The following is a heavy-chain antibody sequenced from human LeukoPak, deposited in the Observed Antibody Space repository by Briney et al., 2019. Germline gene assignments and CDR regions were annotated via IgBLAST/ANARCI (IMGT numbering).Heavy chain of an antibody. CDR3: ARDLLLWFGELLNTFDY. J-gene: IGHJ4*02. D-gene: IGHD3-10*01. CDR2: ISSSSSYI. Sequence: GGSLRLSCAASGFTFSSYSMNWVRQAPGKGLEWVSSISSSSSYIYYADSVKGRFTISRDNAKNSLYLQMNSLRAEDTAVHYCARDLLLWFGELLNTFDYWGQGTLVTVSS. CDR1: GFTFSSYS. V-gene: IGHV3-21*01.